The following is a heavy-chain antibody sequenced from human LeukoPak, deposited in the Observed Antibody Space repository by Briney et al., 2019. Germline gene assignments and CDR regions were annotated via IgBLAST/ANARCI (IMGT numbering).Heavy chain of an antibody. V-gene: IGHV3-23*01. D-gene: IGHD3-22*01. CDR1: GFTFSSYA. J-gene: IGHJ4*02. CDR3: AKVPYYDSSGYYEARENYFDY. Sequence: GGSLRLSCAASGFTFSSYAMSWVRQAPGKGLEWVSGISGGGGSTHYADSVKGRFTISRDNSKNTLYLQMNSLRAEDTAVYYCAKVPYYDSSGYYEARENYFDYWGQGTLVTVSS. CDR2: ISGGGGST.